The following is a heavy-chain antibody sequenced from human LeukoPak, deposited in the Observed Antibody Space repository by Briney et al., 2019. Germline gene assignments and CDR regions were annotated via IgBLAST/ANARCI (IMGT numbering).Heavy chain of an antibody. CDR1: GVSISGYY. Sequence: SETLSLTCSVSGVSISGYYWTWIRQPAGGGLEWIGRIHSSGVTNYNRSIQSRVTMSLDTSKNEVSLRLTSVTAADTAVYYCAREGGRIAAPGSTTNWFDPWGQGTLVTVSS. CDR2: IHSSGVT. J-gene: IGHJ5*02. D-gene: IGHD1-26*01. CDR3: AREGGRIAAPGSTTNWFDP. V-gene: IGHV4-4*07.